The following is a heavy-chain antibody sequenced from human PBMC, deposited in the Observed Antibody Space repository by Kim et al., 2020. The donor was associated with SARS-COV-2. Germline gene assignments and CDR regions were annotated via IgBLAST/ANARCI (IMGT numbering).Heavy chain of an antibody. D-gene: IGHD6-19*01. CDR1: GGSISSSNW. CDR2: IYHSGST. V-gene: IGHV4-4*01. CDR3: ARVRVIAVAGRAHWYFDL. Sequence: SETLSLTCAVSGGSISSSNWWSWVRQPPGKGLEWIGEIYHSGSTNYNPSLKSRVTISVDKSKNQFSLKLSSVTAADTAVYCCARVRVIAVAGRAHWYFDLWGRGTLVTVSS. J-gene: IGHJ2*01.